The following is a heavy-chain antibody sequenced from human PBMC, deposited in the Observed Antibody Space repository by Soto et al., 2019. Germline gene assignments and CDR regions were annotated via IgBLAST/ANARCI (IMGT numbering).Heavy chain of an antibody. CDR3: ARDRATIFGVVIMAYYYYGMDV. CDR1: GFTFSSYW. D-gene: IGHD3-3*01. V-gene: IGHV3-7*05. J-gene: IGHJ6*02. Sequence: GESLKISCAASGFTFSSYWMSWVRQAPGKGLEWVANIKQDGSEKYYVDSVKGRFTISRDNAKNSLYLQMNSLRAEDTAVYYCARDRATIFGVVIMAYYYYGMDVWGQGTTVTVSS. CDR2: IKQDGSEK.